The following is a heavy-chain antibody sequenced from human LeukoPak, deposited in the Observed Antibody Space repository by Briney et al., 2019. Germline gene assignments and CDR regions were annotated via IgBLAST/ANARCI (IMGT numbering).Heavy chain of an antibody. CDR1: GFTFSYYG. V-gene: IGHV3-33*08. J-gene: IGHJ4*02. CDR3: ARVHFSSSPYFDY. D-gene: IGHD6-6*01. Sequence: GGSLRLSCAASGFTFSYYGMHWVRQAPGKGLEWVAVIWYDGSNKYYADPVKGRFAISRDNSKNTLYLQMNSLRAEDTAVYYCARVHFSSSPYFDYWGQGTLVTVSP. CDR2: IWYDGSNK.